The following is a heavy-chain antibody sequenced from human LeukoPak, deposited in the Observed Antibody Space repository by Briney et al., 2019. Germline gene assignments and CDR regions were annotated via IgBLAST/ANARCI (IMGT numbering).Heavy chain of an antibody. CDR2: IYPGDSDT. CDR1: GYIFTNSW. CDR3: ARLVGATRDY. D-gene: IGHD1-26*01. J-gene: IGHJ4*02. V-gene: IGHV5-51*01. Sequence: GDSLKTSCKASGYIFTNSWIGWVRQMPGRGLEWMGVIYPGDSDTRVSPSFQGQVTISADKSISTAYLQWSSLKASDTAMYYCARLVGATRDYWGQGTLVTVSA.